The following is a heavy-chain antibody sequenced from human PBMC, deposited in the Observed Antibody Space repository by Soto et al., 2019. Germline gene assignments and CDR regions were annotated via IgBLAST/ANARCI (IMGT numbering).Heavy chain of an antibody. J-gene: IGHJ1*01. CDR3: ARGYGDYVLHAPLDT. CDR1: GYTFTNYG. CDR2: ISANTGNR. V-gene: IGHV1-18*01. D-gene: IGHD4-17*01. Sequence: ASVKVSCKASGYTFTNYGISWLRQAPGQGPEWMGWISANTGNRNYAQSFQGRVTMTADTSTSTAYMELRSLRSDDTAVYYCARGYGDYVLHAPLDTWGQGTLVTVSS.